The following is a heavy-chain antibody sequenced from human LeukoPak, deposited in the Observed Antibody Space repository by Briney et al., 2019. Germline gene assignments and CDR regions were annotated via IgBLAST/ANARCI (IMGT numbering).Heavy chain of an antibody. CDR1: GFTFSSYW. Sequence: SGGPLRLSCAASGFTFSSYWMHWVRQAPGKGLVWVSRINSDGSSTSYADSVKGRFTISSDNAKNTPYLQMNSLRAEDTAVYYCVSSYYYDSSGYYGNYYGMDVWGQGTTVTVSS. J-gene: IGHJ6*02. CDR3: VSSYYYDSSGYYGNYYGMDV. D-gene: IGHD3-22*01. V-gene: IGHV3-74*01. CDR2: INSDGSST.